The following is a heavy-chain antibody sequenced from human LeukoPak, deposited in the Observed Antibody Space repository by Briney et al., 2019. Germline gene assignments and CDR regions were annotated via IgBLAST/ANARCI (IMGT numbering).Heavy chain of an antibody. CDR1: GYTFSRYG. Sequence: ASVKVSCKASGYTFSRYGISWVRQAPGQGLEWMGWISAYNGNTGYAQNLQGRLTMTTDTSTNTTYMELRTLRSQDTAVYYCARRSVLVVAPLEYWGQGTPVTVSS. CDR3: ARRSVLVVAPLEY. J-gene: IGHJ4*02. CDR2: ISAYNGNT. D-gene: IGHD2-15*01. V-gene: IGHV1-18*01.